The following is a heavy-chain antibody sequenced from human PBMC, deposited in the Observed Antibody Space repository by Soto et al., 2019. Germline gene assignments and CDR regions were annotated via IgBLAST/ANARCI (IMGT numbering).Heavy chain of an antibody. Sequence: QVQLQESGPGLVKPSQTLSLTCTVSGGSISSGGYYWSWIRQHPGKGLEWIGYIYYSGSTYYNPSLKSRVTISVDTSKNQFSLKLSSVTAADTAVYYCARGLVGYSYGHTRYYFDYWGQGTLVTVSS. D-gene: IGHD5-18*01. V-gene: IGHV4-31*03. CDR2: IYYSGST. J-gene: IGHJ4*02. CDR3: ARGLVGYSYGHTRYYFDY. CDR1: GGSISSGGYY.